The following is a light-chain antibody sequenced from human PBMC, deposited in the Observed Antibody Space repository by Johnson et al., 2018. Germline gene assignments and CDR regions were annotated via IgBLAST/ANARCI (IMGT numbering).Light chain of an antibody. Sequence: QSVLTQPPSVSAAPGQKVTISCSGSSSNIGNNYVSWYQQLPGTAPKLLIYENNNRPSGLPDRFSGSKSGTSATLGINGLQTVAEADYYCGTWDSSLSAGNVFGTGTKVTVL. V-gene: IGLV1-51*02. CDR2: ENN. CDR1: SSNIGNNY. J-gene: IGLJ1*01. CDR3: GTWDSSLSAGNV.